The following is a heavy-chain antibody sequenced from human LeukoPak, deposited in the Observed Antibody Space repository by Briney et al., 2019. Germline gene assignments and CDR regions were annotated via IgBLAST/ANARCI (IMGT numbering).Heavy chain of an antibody. CDR3: ARGPAAAADWFDP. V-gene: IGHV1-3*01. CDR2: INAGNGNT. J-gene: IGHJ5*02. Sequence: ASVKVSCRASGYTFTSYAMHWVRQAPGQRLEWMGWINAGNGNTKYSQKFQGRVTFTRDTSASTAYMELSSLRSEDTAVYYCARGPAAAADWFDPWGQGTLVTVSS. CDR1: GYTFTSYA. D-gene: IGHD6-13*01.